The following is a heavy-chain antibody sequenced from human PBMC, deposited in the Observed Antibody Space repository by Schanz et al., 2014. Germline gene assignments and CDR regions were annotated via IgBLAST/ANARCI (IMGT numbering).Heavy chain of an antibody. D-gene: IGHD2-8*02. CDR2: INSVGSNT. V-gene: IGHV3-74*02. CDR1: GFTFSSHW. CDR3: AKTLFPGGTQTFGN. Sequence: EAHLVESGGGLVKPGGSLRLSCAASGFTFSSHWMHWVRQDPGKGLVWVARINSVGSNTDYADSVTGRFTISRDNAKNTLYLQMNSLRAEDTAVYYCAKTLFPGGTQTFGNWGRGTLVTVSS. J-gene: IGHJ4*02.